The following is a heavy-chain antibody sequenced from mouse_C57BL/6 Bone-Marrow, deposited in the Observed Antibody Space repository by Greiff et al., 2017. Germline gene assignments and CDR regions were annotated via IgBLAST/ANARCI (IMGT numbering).Heavy chain of an antibody. CDR1: GYTFTSYW. J-gene: IGHJ3*01. CDR3: ARETSGDWYAY. D-gene: IGHD1-3*01. Sequence: QVQLQQPGAELVRPGSSVKLSCKASGYTFTSYWMHWVKQRPIQGLEWIGNIDPSDSETHYNQKFKDKATLTVDKSSSTAYMQLSSLTSEDSAVYYCARETSGDWYAYWDQGTLVAVSA. CDR2: IDPSDSET. V-gene: IGHV1-52*01.